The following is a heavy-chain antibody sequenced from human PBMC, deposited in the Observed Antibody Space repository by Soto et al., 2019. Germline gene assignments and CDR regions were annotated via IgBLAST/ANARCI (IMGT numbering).Heavy chain of an antibody. Sequence: EVQLVESGGGLVEPGGSLRLSCAASGFSFTDAWMGWVRQAPGRGLEWVGRVTSRAHGGTTDFPAPVKGRFSISRDDLRRILYLQMTSLQTEDTAVYHCTSDVGHMSLPLFSSWGQGTLVTVSS. V-gene: IGHV3-15*01. CDR2: VTSRAHGGTT. D-gene: IGHD1-26*01. CDR3: TSDVGHMSLPLFSS. CDR1: GFSFTDAW. J-gene: IGHJ5*02.